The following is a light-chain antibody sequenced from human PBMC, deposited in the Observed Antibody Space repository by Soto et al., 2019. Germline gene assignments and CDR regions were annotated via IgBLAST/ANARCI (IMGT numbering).Light chain of an antibody. CDR3: QQYNSYSWT. J-gene: IGKJ1*01. CDR1: QSISSW. CDR2: DAS. Sequence: DIQMTQSPSTLSASVGDRVTITCRASQSISSWLAWYQQKPGKAPKLLIYDASSLESWVPSRFSGSGSGTESTLTISSLQPDDFATYYCQQYNSYSWTFGQGTKVDIK. V-gene: IGKV1-5*01.